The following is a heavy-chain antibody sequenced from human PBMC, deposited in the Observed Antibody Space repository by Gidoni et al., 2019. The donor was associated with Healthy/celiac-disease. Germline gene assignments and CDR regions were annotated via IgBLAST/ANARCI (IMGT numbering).Heavy chain of an antibody. CDR3: ARDKRGIVVVPAAY. D-gene: IGHD2-2*01. CDR1: GFTFSSYS. Sequence: EVQLVESGGGLVKPGGSLRLSCAASGFTFSSYSMNWVRQAPGKGLEWVSSISSSSSYIYYADSVKGRFTISRDNAKNSLYLQMNSLRAEDTAVYYCARDKRGIVVVPAAYWGQGTLVTVTS. J-gene: IGHJ4*02. V-gene: IGHV3-21*01. CDR2: ISSSSSYI.